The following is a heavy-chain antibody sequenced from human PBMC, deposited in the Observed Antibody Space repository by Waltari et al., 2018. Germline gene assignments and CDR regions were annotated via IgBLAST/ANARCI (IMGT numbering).Heavy chain of an antibody. Sequence: QVHLQVSGPGLVTPSETLSLTCAVSDYSISSGFYWGWIRQPPGKGLEWIGSINHSGSTFYNPSLKSRVTISVDTALNHFSLKLNSVTATDTAVYYCARPEQPGTSAYYYYRMDVWGKGTTVTVSS. D-gene: IGHD1-1*01. CDR1: DYSISSGFY. CDR3: ARPEQPGTSAYYYYRMDV. J-gene: IGHJ6*04. CDR2: INHSGST. V-gene: IGHV4-38-2*01.